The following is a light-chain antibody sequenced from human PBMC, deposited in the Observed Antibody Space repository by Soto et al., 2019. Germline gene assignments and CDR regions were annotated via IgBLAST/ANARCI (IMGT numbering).Light chain of an antibody. CDR3: QQ. CDR1: QSISNW. J-gene: IGKJ5*01. CDR2: DAS. Sequence: DIQMTQPPSTLSASVGDRVIVTCRASQSISNWLAWYQQKPGKAPKLLIYDASTLEGGVPSRFRGSGSGTDFTLTISRLEPEDFAVYYCQQFGQGTRLEI. V-gene: IGKV1-5*01.